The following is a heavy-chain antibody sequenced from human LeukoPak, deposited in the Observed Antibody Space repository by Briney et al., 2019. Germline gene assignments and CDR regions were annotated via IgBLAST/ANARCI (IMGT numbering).Heavy chain of an antibody. CDR3: ARESEDSSGWLQSGVDY. CDR1: GFTLSSYW. D-gene: IGHD6-19*01. CDR2: IKTDGVTT. Sequence: GGSLRLSCAASGFTLSSYWMHWVRQAPGKGLVWVSRIKTDGVTTNYADFVKGRFTISRDNSKNTLYLQMNSLRAEDTAVYYCARESEDSSGWLQSGVDYWGQGTLVTVSS. J-gene: IGHJ4*02. V-gene: IGHV3-74*01.